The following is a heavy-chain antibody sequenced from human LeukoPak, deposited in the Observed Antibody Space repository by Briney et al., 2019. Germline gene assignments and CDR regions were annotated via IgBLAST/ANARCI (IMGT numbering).Heavy chain of an antibody. J-gene: IGHJ4*02. D-gene: IGHD3-10*01. Sequence: GASVKVSCKASGYTFTSYYMHWARQAPGQGLEWMGLISPSGGSTSYAQKFQGRVTMTRDTSTSAVYMELSSLRSEDTAVYYCARVTRGALGYWGQGTLVTVSS. CDR2: ISPSGGST. V-gene: IGHV1-46*01. CDR3: ARVTRGALGY. CDR1: GYTFTSYY.